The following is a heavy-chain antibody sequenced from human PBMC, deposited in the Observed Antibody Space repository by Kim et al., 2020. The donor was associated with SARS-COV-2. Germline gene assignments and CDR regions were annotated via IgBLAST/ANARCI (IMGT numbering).Heavy chain of an antibody. V-gene: IGHV3-15*01. CDR2: SIRKTDGGRT. Sequence: GGSLRLSCAASGLTFSDAWMTWVRQAPGKGLEWVGRSIRKTDGGRTDYAAPVKGRFSISRDDSENTLYLQMNSLETEDTAVYYCITDRVGAWDNYHGMDV. J-gene: IGHJ6*01. CDR3: ITDRVGAWDNYHGMDV. CDR1: GLTFSDAW. D-gene: IGHD1-26*01.